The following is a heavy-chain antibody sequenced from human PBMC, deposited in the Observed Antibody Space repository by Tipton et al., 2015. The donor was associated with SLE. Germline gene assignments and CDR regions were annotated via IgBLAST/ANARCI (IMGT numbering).Heavy chain of an antibody. CDR1: GFIFISYG. J-gene: IGHJ4*02. D-gene: IGHD3-16*01. CDR3: VREGGDY. Sequence: SLRLSCAAFGFIFISYGMHWVRQAPGKGLEGVAFRRYGGIFESYADSVKGRFTISRDTSKNTVYLQLNSLRAEDTAVYYCVREGGDYWGQGTLVTVSS. V-gene: IGHV3-30*02. CDR2: RRYGGIFE.